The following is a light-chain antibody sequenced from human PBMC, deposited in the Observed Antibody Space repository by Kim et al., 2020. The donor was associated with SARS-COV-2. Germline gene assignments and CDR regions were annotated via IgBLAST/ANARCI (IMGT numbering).Light chain of an antibody. CDR3: SSYINYSTHVV. V-gene: IGLV2-14*03. J-gene: IGLJ2*01. CDR1: SHDIGGYNY. CDR2: DVS. Sequence: QSITISCTGTSHDIGGYNYVSWYQHHPDTAPKLIIYDVSKRPSGVSNRFSGSKSGNTASLTISGLQAEDEADYYCSSYINYSTHVVFGGGTQLTVL.